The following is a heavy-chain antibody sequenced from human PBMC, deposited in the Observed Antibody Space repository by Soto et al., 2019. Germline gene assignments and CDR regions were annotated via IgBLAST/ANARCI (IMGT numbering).Heavy chain of an antibody. CDR3: TPLARKYNNGWYEFSD. V-gene: IGHV3-15*07. CDR1: GFTFSHVW. CDR2: IKSKIDGGTT. D-gene: IGHD6-19*01. J-gene: IGHJ4*02. Sequence: EAQLVESGGGLVKPGGSLRLSCAASGFTFSHVWMNWVRQAPGKGLEWVGRIKSKIDGGTTDYAAHVKGRFNISRDDSKNTMYLEMNRLKTEDTAVYYCTPLARKYNNGWYEFSDWGQGTLFPFSS.